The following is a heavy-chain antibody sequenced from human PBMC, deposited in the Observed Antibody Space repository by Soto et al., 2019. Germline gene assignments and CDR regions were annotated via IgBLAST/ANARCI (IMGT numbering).Heavy chain of an antibody. J-gene: IGHJ5*02. CDR1: GGTFSSYA. D-gene: IGHD2-15*01. CDR2: IIPIFGTA. V-gene: IGHV1-69*13. Sequence: SVKVSCKASGGTFSSYAISWVRQAPGQGLEWMGGIIPIFGTANYAQKFQGRVTITADESTSTAYMELSSLRSEDTAVYYCAREYCSGGSCYSPYNWFDPWGQGXQVTVSS. CDR3: AREYCSGGSCYSPYNWFDP.